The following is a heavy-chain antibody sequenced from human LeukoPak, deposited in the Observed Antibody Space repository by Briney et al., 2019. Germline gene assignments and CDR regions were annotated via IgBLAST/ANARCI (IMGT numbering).Heavy chain of an antibody. Sequence: GASVKVSCKASGYTFTGYYMHWVRQAPGQGLEWMGIINPSGGSTSYAQKFQGRVTMTRDMSTSTVYMELSSLRSEDTAVYYCARGGDLRFLEEWFDPWGQGTLVTVSS. CDR3: ARGGDLRFLEEWFDP. V-gene: IGHV1-46*01. J-gene: IGHJ5*02. CDR1: GYTFTGYY. D-gene: IGHD3-3*01. CDR2: INPSGGST.